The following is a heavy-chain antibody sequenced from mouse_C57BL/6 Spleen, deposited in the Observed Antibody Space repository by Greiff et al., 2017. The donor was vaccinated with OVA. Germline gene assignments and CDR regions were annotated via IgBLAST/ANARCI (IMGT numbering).Heavy chain of an antibody. CDR2: INPSTGGT. Sequence: VQLKESGPELVKPGASVKISCKASGYSFTGYYMNWVKQSPEKSLEWIGEINPSTGGTTYNQKFKAKATLTVDKSSSTAYMQLKSLTSEDSAVYYCAYYGSSPNWGQGTLVTVSA. D-gene: IGHD1-1*01. J-gene: IGHJ3*01. V-gene: IGHV1-42*01. CDR3: AYYGSSPN. CDR1: GYSFTGYY.